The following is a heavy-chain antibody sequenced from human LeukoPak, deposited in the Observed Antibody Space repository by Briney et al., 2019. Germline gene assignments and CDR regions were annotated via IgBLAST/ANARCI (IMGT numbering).Heavy chain of an antibody. D-gene: IGHD2-2*01. V-gene: IGHV1-18*01. Sequence: GASVKVSCKASGYTLTSYGISWVRQAPGQGLEWMGWISAHNGNTIYAQKLQGRVTMTTDTSTSTAYMELRSLRSEDTAVYYCARDLMYCDTMSCYDGDFDYWGQGTPVTVSS. CDR3: ARDLMYCDTMSCYDGDFDY. CDR1: GYTLTSYG. CDR2: ISAHNGNT. J-gene: IGHJ4*02.